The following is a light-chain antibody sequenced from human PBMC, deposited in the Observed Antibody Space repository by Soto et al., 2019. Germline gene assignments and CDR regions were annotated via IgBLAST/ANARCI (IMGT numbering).Light chain of an antibody. CDR3: QQYGSPPWT. CDR2: GAS. J-gene: IGKJ1*01. Sequence: EIVLTQSPCTLSLSPGERATLSCRASQSVSSSYLAWYQQKPGQAPRPLIYGASSRAIGIPDRFSGSGSGTDFTLTISRLEPEDFAVYYCQQYGSPPWTFGQGTKVDIK. V-gene: IGKV3-20*01. CDR1: QSVSSSY.